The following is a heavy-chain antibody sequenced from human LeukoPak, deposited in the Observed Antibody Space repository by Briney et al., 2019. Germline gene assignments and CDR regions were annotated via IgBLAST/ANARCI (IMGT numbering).Heavy chain of an antibody. CDR2: ISSASYTT. D-gene: IGHD5-24*01. J-gene: IGHJ4*02. Sequence: GGSLRLSCVASGFTFSSYSMNWVRQAPGKGLEWVSYISSASYTTYYAESVKGRFTISRDNAKNSLFLQMNSLGDEDTAVYYCVRSSGRAVYTFSDWGQGTLVAVS. CDR1: GFTFSSYS. V-gene: IGHV3-48*02. CDR3: VRSSGRAVYTFSD.